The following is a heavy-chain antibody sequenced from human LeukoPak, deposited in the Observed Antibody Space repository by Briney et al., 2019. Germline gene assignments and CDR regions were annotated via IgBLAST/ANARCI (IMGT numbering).Heavy chain of an antibody. CDR1: GGSISSYY. Sequence: SETLSLTCTVSGGSISSYYWSWIRQPPGKGLEWIGYIYYSGSTNYNPSLKSRVTISVDTSKNQFSLKLSSVIAADTAVYYCARVWGGSGWYSGPIDYWGQGTLVTVSS. D-gene: IGHD6-19*01. V-gene: IGHV4-59*01. CDR2: IYYSGST. CDR3: ARVWGGSGWYSGPIDY. J-gene: IGHJ4*02.